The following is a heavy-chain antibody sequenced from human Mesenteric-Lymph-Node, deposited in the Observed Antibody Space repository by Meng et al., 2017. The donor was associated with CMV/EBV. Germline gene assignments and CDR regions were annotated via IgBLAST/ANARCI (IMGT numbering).Heavy chain of an antibody. J-gene: IGHJ4*02. CDR1: GLTVSDNY. CDR3: ATSRTSNSCYID. D-gene: IGHD2-2*02. Sequence: GGSLRLSCAVSGLTVSDNYMSWVRQGPRRELEWVSIIYRDGNTYYADSVRGQFKVSRDNFKNTVDLQMNSLTVDDTAVYYCATSRTSNSCYIDWGQGTLVTVSS. V-gene: IGHV3-66*02. CDR2: IYRDGNT.